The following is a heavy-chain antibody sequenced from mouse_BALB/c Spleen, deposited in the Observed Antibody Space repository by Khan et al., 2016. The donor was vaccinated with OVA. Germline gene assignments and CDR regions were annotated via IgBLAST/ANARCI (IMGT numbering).Heavy chain of an antibody. J-gene: IGHJ3*01. Sequence: QVQLKQSGAELARPGASVKMSCTASGYTFTTYTIHWVKQRPGQGLEWIGYIIPSSDYSNYNQKFKDKATLTADKSSTTAYMQLSSLTSEDSAVYYCAREGAYYRSDGWFAYWGQGTLVTVSA. CDR2: IIPSSDYS. CDR3: AREGAYYRSDGWFAY. V-gene: IGHV1-4*01. D-gene: IGHD2-14*01. CDR1: GYTFTTYT.